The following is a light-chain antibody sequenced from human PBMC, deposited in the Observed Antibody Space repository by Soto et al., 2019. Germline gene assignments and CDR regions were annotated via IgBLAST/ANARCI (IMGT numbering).Light chain of an antibody. Sequence: EIAMTQSPATLSVSPGERGTLSCRASQSVSSNLAWYQQIPGQAPRLLIYGASTRATGIPARFSGSGSGTEFTLTISSLQSEDFAIYYCQHYNNWPPWTFGQGTKVDI. J-gene: IGKJ1*01. CDR2: GAS. CDR1: QSVSSN. CDR3: QHYNNWPPWT. V-gene: IGKV3-15*01.